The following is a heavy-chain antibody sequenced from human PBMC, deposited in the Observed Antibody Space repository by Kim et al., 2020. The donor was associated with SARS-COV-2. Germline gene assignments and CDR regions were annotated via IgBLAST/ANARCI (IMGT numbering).Heavy chain of an antibody. V-gene: IGHV3-23*01. Sequence: GGSLRLSCAASGFTFSRHVMGWARQAPGKGLEWVAAISGRGGSTYNAESVKGRFTVSRDNSKNTLYLQMNSLRVEDTAVYYCARSSSYQLLSHFDWWGLGSQVTVSS. CDR3: ARSSSYQLLSHFDW. D-gene: IGHD2-2*01. CDR1: GFTFSRHV. J-gene: IGHJ4*02. CDR2: ISGRGGST.